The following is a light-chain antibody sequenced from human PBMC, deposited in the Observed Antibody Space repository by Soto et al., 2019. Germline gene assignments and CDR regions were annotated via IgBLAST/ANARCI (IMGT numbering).Light chain of an antibody. CDR3: QQFSSYST. Sequence: DIQMTQSPSTLSASVGDRVTITCRASQSIDNWLAWYQQKPGKAPKLLIYAASTLETGVPARFSGSGSGKEFTLTIQSLQPDDFATYYCQQFSSYSTFGQGTKVEIK. V-gene: IGKV1-5*01. J-gene: IGKJ1*01. CDR2: AAS. CDR1: QSIDNW.